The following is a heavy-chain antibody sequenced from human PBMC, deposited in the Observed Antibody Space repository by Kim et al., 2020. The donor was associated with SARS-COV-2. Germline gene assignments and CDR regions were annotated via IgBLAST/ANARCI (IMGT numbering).Heavy chain of an antibody. D-gene: IGHD6-13*01. Sequence: GGSLRLSCAASGFTFSSYGMHWVRQAPGKGLEWVAVISYDGSNKYYADSVKGRFTISRDNSKNTLYLQMNSLRAEDTAVYYCASQERHRGEAAAGTWGQG. J-gene: IGHJ5*02. CDR3: ASQERHRGEAAAGT. CDR2: ISYDGSNK. V-gene: IGHV3-33*05. CDR1: GFTFSSYG.